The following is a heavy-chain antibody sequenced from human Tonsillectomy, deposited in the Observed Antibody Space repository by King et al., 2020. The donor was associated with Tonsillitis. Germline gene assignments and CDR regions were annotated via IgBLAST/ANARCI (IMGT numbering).Heavy chain of an antibody. V-gene: IGHV3-9*01. Sequence: VQLVESGGGLVQPGRSLRLSCAASGFTFDDYAMHWVRQAPGKGLEWVSGISWNSGSIGYADSVKGRFTISRDNAKNSLYLQMNSLRADDTALYYCAKAKGATVGATIRTDAFDIWGQGTMVTVSS. CDR1: GFTFDDYA. CDR2: ISWNSGSI. D-gene: IGHD1-26*01. CDR3: AKAKGATVGATIRTDAFDI. J-gene: IGHJ3*02.